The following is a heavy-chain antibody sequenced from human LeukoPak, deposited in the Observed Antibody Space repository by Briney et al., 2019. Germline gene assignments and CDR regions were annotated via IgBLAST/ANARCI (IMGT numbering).Heavy chain of an antibody. CDR1: GGSIGTYY. CDR2: MYYSGTT. Sequence: KPSETLSLTCSVSGGSIGTYYWSWLRQPPGKGLEWIGCMYYSGTTNYSPSLKSRVTISVDTSKNQVSLNRSSVTAADTAVYYCARAGSGWSFDYWGQGALVTVSS. CDR3: ARAGSGWSFDY. V-gene: IGHV4-59*01. D-gene: IGHD6-19*01. J-gene: IGHJ4*02.